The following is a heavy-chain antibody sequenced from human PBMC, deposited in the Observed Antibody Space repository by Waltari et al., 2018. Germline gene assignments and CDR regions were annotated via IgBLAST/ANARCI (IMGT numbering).Heavy chain of an antibody. CDR3: ARDLDSSGYSVGYFQH. J-gene: IGHJ1*01. CDR1: GFSCSSHG. CDR2: IWYDGSNK. Sequence: QVQLVESGGGVVQPGRSLRLSCAARGFSCSSHGLPWVRRAPGKGLEWVAVIWYDGSNKYYADSVKGRFTISRDNSKNTLYLQMNSLRAEDTAVYYCARDLDSSGYSVGYFQHWGQGTLVTVSS. D-gene: IGHD3-22*01. V-gene: IGHV3-33*01.